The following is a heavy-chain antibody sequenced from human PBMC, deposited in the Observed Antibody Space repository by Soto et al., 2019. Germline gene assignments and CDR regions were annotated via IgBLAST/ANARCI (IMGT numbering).Heavy chain of an antibody. Sequence: PSETLSLTCAVSGGYISSGGYSWGWIRQPPGKGLEWIGYIYHSGSTYYNPSLKSRVTISVDRSKNQFSLKLSSVTAADTAVYYCARALPLTGTTGYLDYWGQGTRVTVSS. D-gene: IGHD1-20*01. V-gene: IGHV4-30-2*01. CDR3: ARALPLTGTTGYLDY. CDR2: IYHSGST. CDR1: GGYISSGGYS. J-gene: IGHJ4*02.